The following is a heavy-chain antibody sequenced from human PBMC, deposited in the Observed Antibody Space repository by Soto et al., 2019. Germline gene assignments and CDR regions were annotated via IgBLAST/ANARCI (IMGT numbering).Heavy chain of an antibody. J-gene: IGHJ6*02. CDR3: ARDLSPMEGISDGMDV. CDR1: GGTFSRYA. CDR2: IIPIFGTA. V-gene: IGHV1-69*13. D-gene: IGHD1-1*01. Sequence: SVKVSFKASGGTFSRYAISWLRQAPGQGLEWMGGIIPIFGTANYAQKFQGRVTITADESTSTAYMELSSLRSEDTAVYYCARDLSPMEGISDGMDVWGQGTTVTVSS.